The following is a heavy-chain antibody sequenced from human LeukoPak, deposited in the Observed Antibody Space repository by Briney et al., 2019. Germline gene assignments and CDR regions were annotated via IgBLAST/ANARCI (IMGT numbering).Heavy chain of an antibody. CDR2: ISYDGSNK. Sequence: PGGSLRLSCAASGFTFSSYAMHWVRQAPGKGLEWVAVISYDGSNKYYADSVKGRFTISRDNPKNTLYLQMNSLRAEDTAVYYCARDPTILEWLSFFDYWGQGTLVTVSS. CDR1: GFTFSSYA. D-gene: IGHD3-3*01. V-gene: IGHV3-30*04. CDR3: ARDPTILEWLSFFDY. J-gene: IGHJ4*02.